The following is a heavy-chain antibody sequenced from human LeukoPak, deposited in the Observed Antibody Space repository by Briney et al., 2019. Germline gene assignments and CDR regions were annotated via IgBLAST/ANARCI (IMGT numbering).Heavy chain of an antibody. V-gene: IGHV1-3*01. J-gene: IGHJ4*02. CDR1: GYTFTSYA. D-gene: IGHD3-10*01. CDR3: ARKRNYGSGSYYSLDY. Sequence: ASVKVSCKASGYTFTSYAMHWVRQAPGQRLEGMGGINAGNGNTKYSQKFQGRVTITRDTSASTAYIELSSLRSEDTAVYYCARKRNYGSGSYYSLDYWGQGTLVTVSS. CDR2: INAGNGNT.